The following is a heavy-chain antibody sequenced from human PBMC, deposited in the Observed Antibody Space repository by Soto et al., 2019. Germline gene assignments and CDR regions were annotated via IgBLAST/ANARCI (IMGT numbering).Heavy chain of an antibody. D-gene: IGHD3-22*01. J-gene: IGHJ6*02. V-gene: IGHV1-69*01. Sequence: QVQLVPSGAEVKKPGSSVKVSCTAPGGAFRNYAVRWVRQAPGQGLEWMGAVMPTFGAGVYAQKFQGRLTIFADESTNTAYLNVSSLTFEDAAIYYLAASRGFYEAMDGWGQGTTLTVSS. CDR2: VMPTFGAG. CDR3: AASRGFYEAMDG. CDR1: GGAFRNYA.